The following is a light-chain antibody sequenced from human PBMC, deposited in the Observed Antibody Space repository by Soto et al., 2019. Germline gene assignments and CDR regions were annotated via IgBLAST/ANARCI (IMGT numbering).Light chain of an antibody. V-gene: IGKV3-20*01. Sequence: EIVLTQSPGTLSLSPGERATLSCRASQSVSSSYLAWYQQQPGQAPRLLIYGASSRATGIPDRFRGSWSGTDFTLTVSRLEPEDFAVYYCQQYGSSPWTFGPGTKVEIK. J-gene: IGKJ1*01. CDR1: QSVSSSY. CDR3: QQYGSSPWT. CDR2: GAS.